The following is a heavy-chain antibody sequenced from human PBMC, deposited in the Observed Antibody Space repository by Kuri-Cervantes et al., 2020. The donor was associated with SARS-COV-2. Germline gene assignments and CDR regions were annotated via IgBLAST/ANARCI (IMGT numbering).Heavy chain of an antibody. Sequence: GGSLRLSCAASGFTFSSYGMHWVRQAPGKGLEWVSAISGSGGSTYYADSVKGRFTISRDNSKNTLYLQMNSLRAEDTAVYYCAKVGYCSSTSCYISYYFDYWGQGTLVTVSS. CDR1: GFTFSSYG. CDR2: ISGSGGST. CDR3: AKVGYCSSTSCYISYYFDY. V-gene: IGHV3-23*01. D-gene: IGHD2-2*02. J-gene: IGHJ4*02.